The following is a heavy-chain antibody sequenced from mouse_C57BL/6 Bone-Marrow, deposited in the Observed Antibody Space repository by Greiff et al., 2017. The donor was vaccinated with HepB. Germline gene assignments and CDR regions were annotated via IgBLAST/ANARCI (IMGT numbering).Heavy chain of an antibody. CDR2: IYPRSGNT. Sequence: VQGVESGAELARPGASVKLSCKASGYTFTSYGISWVKQRTGQGLEWIGEIYPRSGNTYYNEKFKGKATLTADKSSSTAYMELRSLTSEDSAVYVCARRSSGYGAMDYWGQGTSVTVSS. V-gene: IGHV1-81*01. D-gene: IGHD3-2*02. CDR3: ARRSSGYGAMDY. J-gene: IGHJ4*01. CDR1: GYTFTSYG.